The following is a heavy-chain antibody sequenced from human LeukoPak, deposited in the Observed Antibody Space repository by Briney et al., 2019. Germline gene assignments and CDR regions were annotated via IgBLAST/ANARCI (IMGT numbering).Heavy chain of an antibody. CDR2: SHYSGNT. Sequence: SQTLSLTCAISGDSVSSNSAAWTWIRQPPGKGLEWIGYSHYSGNTNYNPSLKSRVTMSVGTSKNQFSLKFNFVTAADTAVYYCARDVYDSSGYYLGIDPWGQGTLVTVSS. V-gene: IGHV4-61*01. D-gene: IGHD3-22*01. CDR3: ARDVYDSSGYYLGIDP. CDR1: GDSVSSNSAA. J-gene: IGHJ5*02.